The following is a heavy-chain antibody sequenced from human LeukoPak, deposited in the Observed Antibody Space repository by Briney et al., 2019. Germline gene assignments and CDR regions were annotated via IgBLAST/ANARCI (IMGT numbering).Heavy chain of an antibody. V-gene: IGHV1-2*02. D-gene: IGHD3-16*01. CDR3: ARDVGD. CDR2: IDPNSGAT. J-gene: IGHJ4*02. Sequence: GASVKVSCKASGYTFTGYYIHWVRQAPGQGLEWMGWIDPNSGATNYAQKFQGRVTMTRDTSIGTAYMELSSLRSDDTAIYYCARDVGDWGQGTLVTVSS. CDR1: GYTFTGYY.